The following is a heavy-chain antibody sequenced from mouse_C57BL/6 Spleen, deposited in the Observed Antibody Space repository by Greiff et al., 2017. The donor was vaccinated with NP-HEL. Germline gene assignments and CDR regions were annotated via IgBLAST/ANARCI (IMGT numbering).Heavy chain of an antibody. J-gene: IGHJ2*01. CDR1: GYSFTGYY. CDR3: ARNWGSFDY. D-gene: IGHD4-1*01. V-gene: IGHV1-42*01. Sequence: VQLQQSGPELVKPGASVKISCKASGYSFTGYYMNWVKQSPEKSLEWIGEINPSTGGTTYNQKFKAKATLTVDKSSSTAYMQLKSLTSEDSAVYYCARNWGSFDYWGQGTTLTVSS. CDR2: INPSTGGT.